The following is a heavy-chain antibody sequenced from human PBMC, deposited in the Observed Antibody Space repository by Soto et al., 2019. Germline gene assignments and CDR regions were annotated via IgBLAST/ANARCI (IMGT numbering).Heavy chain of an antibody. CDR2: ISYSGST. D-gene: IGHD1-1*01. CDR3: ARLTKISGTDY. V-gene: IGHV4-59*08. Sequence: QVQLQESGPGLVKPSETLSLTCTVSGGSISSYYWSWIRQPPGKGLEWIGYISYSGSTNYNPSLKSRVTISVDTSNNQFSLRLSSVTAADTAVYYCARLTKISGTDYWGQGTLVTVSS. CDR1: GGSISSYY. J-gene: IGHJ4*02.